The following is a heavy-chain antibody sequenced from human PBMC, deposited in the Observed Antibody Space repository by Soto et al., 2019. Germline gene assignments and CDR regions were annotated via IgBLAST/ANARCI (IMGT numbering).Heavy chain of an antibody. Sequence: QVQLVESGGGVVQPGRSLRLSCAASGFTFSSYGMHWVRQAPGKGLEWVAVIWYDGSNKFYADSVKGRFAISRDNSKARVYLPMNSLRAGDTVVYYCAGSLRGYSGYDSGTLGYWGQGILVTVSS. CDR3: AGSLRGYSGYDSGTLGY. V-gene: IGHV3-33*01. CDR2: IWYDGSNK. D-gene: IGHD5-12*01. CDR1: GFTFSSYG. J-gene: IGHJ4*02.